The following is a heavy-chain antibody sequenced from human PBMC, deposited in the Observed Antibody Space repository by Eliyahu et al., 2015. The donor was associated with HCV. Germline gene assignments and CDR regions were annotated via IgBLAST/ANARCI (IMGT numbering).Heavy chain of an antibody. D-gene: IGHD6-6*01. Sequence: EVQLVESGGGLIQPGGSLRLSCAASGFTVSSNYMSWVRQAPGKGLEWVXVIYSGGSTYYADSVKGRFTISRDNSKNTLYLQMNSLRAEDTAVYYCARGWEYSARSWYFDLWGRGTLVTVSS. CDR1: GFTVSSNY. CDR3: ARGWEYSARSWYFDL. CDR2: IYSGGST. V-gene: IGHV3-53*01. J-gene: IGHJ2*01.